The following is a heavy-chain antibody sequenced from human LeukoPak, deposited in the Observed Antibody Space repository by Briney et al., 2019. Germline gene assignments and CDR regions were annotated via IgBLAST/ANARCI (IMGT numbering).Heavy chain of an antibody. CDR1: GFTFSSYS. J-gene: IGHJ4*02. Sequence: PGGSLRLSCAASGFTFSSYSMNWVRQAPGKGLEWVSSISSSSSYIYYADSVKGRFTISRDNAKNSLYLQMSSLRAEDTAVYYCARDSIAAAGNFDYWGQGTLVTVSS. CDR2: ISSSSSYI. D-gene: IGHD6-13*01. CDR3: ARDSIAAAGNFDY. V-gene: IGHV3-21*01.